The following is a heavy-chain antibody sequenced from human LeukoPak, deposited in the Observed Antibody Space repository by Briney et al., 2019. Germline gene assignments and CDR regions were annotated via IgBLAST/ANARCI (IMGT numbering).Heavy chain of an antibody. Sequence: PGGSLRLSCTVSGFSLSSYALSWVRRAPGKGLEWVSATSSSDAGKYYADSVRGRFTISRDNSRNTMYLQMNSLRAEDTAVYYCARASGWYERGPDNYYYCMDVWGKGTTVTVSS. V-gene: IGHV3-23*01. CDR3: ARASGWYERGPDNYYYCMDV. CDR2: TSSSDAGK. CDR1: GFSLSSYA. J-gene: IGHJ6*03. D-gene: IGHD6-19*01.